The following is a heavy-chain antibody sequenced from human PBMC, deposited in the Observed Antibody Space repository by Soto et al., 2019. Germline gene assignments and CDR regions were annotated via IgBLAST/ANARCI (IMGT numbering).Heavy chain of an antibody. CDR3: AREEGRTIVATQGYYYYYYMDV. CDR1: GFTFSDYY. D-gene: IGHD5-12*01. V-gene: IGHV3-11*01. Sequence: GGSLRLSCAASGFTFSDYYMSWIRQAPGKGLEGVSYISSSGSTIYYADSVKGRFTISRDNAKNSLYLQMNSLRAEDTAVYYCAREEGRTIVATQGYYYYYYMDVWGKGTTVTVSS. CDR2: ISSSGSTI. J-gene: IGHJ6*03.